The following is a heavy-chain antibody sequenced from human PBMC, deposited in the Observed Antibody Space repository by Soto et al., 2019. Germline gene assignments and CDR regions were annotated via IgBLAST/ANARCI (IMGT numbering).Heavy chain of an antibody. D-gene: IGHD6-6*01. CDR3: ARAPYCTSSFFFDH. V-gene: IGHV1-46*01. CDR2: INPNLGHS. Sequence: GASVKVSCKASGYSFTAFHMHWVRQAPGLGLQWMGIINPNLGHSNTAQRFQGRVAMTWDTSTSTVYMELSSLTSDDTAVYYCARAPYCTSSFFFDHWGQGTPVTVSS. J-gene: IGHJ4*02. CDR1: GYSFTAFH.